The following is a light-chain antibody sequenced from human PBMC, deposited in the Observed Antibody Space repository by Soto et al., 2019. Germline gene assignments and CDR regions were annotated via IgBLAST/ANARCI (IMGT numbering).Light chain of an antibody. CDR2: GAS. Sequence: EIVLTQSPGTLSLSPGERATLSCRASQSVGYNFLAWYQQKPGQAPRLLIYGASSRATGIPDRFSGSGSGTDFTLTISRLEPEDFAVYYCQQYGSSRTFGQGTKVDIK. J-gene: IGKJ1*01. V-gene: IGKV3-20*01. CDR3: QQYGSSRT. CDR1: QSVGYNF.